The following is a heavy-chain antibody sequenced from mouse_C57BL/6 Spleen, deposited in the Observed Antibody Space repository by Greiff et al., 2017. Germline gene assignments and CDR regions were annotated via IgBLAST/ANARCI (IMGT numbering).Heavy chain of an antibody. CDR3: ARAAYYSNSPWFAY. D-gene: IGHD2-5*01. V-gene: IGHV3-6*01. CDR2: ISYDGSN. Sequence: DVHLVESGPGLVKPSQSLSLTCSVTGYSITSGYYWNWIRQFPGNKLEWMGYISYDGSNNYNPSLKNRISITRDTSKNQFFLKLNSVTTEDTATYYCARAAYYSNSPWFAYWGQGTLVTVSA. CDR1: GYSITSGYY. J-gene: IGHJ3*01.